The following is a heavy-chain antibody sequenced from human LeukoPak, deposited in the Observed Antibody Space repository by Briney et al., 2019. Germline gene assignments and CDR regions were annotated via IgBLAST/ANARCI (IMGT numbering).Heavy chain of an antibody. Sequence: SETLSLTCAAYGGSFSGYYWSWIRQPPGKGLEWIGEINHSGSTNYNPSLKSRVTISVDTSKNQFSLKLSSVTAADTAVYYCARGRSSSWFFDYWGQGTLVTVSS. J-gene: IGHJ4*02. CDR3: ARGRSSSWFFDY. V-gene: IGHV4-34*01. CDR2: INHSGST. CDR1: GGSFSGYY. D-gene: IGHD6-13*01.